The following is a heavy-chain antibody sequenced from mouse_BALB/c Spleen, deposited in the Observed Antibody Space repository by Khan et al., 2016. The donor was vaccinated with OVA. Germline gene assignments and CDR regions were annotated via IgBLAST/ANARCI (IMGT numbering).Heavy chain of an antibody. CDR3: SRSVYGFGAY. CDR2: INPGSGGT. Sequence: QVQLQQSGAELVRPGTSVKVSCKASGYAFTNYLIEWVKQRPGQGLEWIGVINPGSGGTNYNEKFKDKATLTADKSSSTAYMQLSSLTSDDSAVYFCSRSVYGFGAYWGPGTLVTVSA. J-gene: IGHJ3*01. D-gene: IGHD1-2*01. CDR1: GYAFTNYL. V-gene: IGHV1-54*01.